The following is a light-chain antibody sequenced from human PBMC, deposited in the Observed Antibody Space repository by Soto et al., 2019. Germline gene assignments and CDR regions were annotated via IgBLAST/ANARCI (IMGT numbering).Light chain of an antibody. CDR2: GIS. J-gene: IGKJ4*01. V-gene: IGKV3-20*01. Sequence: EIVLTQSPGILSLSPGERATLSCRASQTVTDNYFAWYQQKPGQAPRLLIFGISIRAPGIPDRFSGSGSGTDFTLTISRLEPEDFAVYYCQQYDSSPPFALTFGGGTKVDNK. CDR3: QQYDSSPPFALT. CDR1: QTVTDNY.